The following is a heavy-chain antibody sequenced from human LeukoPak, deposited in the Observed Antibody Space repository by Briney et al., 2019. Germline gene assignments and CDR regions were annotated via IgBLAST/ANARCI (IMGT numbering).Heavy chain of an antibody. CDR3: ARENGGYCSSTSCPGGDAFDI. CDR2: ISSSGSTI. D-gene: IGHD2-2*03. V-gene: IGHV3-48*03. Sequence: GGSLRLSCAASGFTFSSYEMNWVRQAPGKGLEWASYISSSGSTIYYADSVKGRFTISRDNAKNSLYLQMNSLRAEDTAIYYCARENGGYCSSTSCPGGDAFDIWGQGTMVTVSS. J-gene: IGHJ3*02. CDR1: GFTFSSYE.